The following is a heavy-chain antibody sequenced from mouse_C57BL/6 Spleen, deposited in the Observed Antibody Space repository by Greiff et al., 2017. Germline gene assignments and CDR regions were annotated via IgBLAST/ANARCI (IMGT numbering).Heavy chain of an antibody. Sequence: EVKVVESGGGLVKPGGSLKLSCAASGFTFSSYAMSWVRQTPEKRLEWVATISDGGSYTYYPDNVKGRFTISRDNAKNNLYLQMSHLKSEDTAMYYCARDRIYYDYDEGAGFAYWGQGTLVTVSA. J-gene: IGHJ3*01. CDR2: ISDGGSYT. CDR3: ARDRIYYDYDEGAGFAY. CDR1: GFTFSSYA. D-gene: IGHD2-4*01. V-gene: IGHV5-4*01.